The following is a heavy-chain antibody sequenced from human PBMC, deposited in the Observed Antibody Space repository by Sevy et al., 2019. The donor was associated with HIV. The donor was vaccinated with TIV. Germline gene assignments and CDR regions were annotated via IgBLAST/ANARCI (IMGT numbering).Heavy chain of an antibody. J-gene: IGHJ4*02. D-gene: IGHD3-16*02. V-gene: IGHV3-23*01. CDR2: MSGSGGDT. CDR1: AFTFKSYA. Sequence: GGSLRLSCAASAFTFKSYAMTWVRQAPGKGQEWISSMSGSGGDTKYADSVKGRFTISRDNSKNTLYLQMNSLRAEDTAVYYCAKDQGDYIWGTYRHWGQGTLVTVSS. CDR3: AKDQGDYIWGTYRH.